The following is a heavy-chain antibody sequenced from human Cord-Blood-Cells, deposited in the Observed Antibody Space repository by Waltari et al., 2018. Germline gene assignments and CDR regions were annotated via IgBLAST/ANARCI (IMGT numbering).Heavy chain of an antibody. D-gene: IGHD3-3*01. CDR1: GGTFSSYA. Sequence: QVQLVQSGAEVKKPGSSVKVSCKASGGTFSSYAISWVRQAPGQGLEWMGRIIPILGIANYAQKFQGRVTITADKSTSTAYMELSSLRSEDTAVYDCAREEYYDVWSGYYFDYWGQGTLVTVSS. J-gene: IGHJ4*02. CDR3: AREEYYDVWSGYYFDY. CDR2: IIPILGIA. V-gene: IGHV1-69*09.